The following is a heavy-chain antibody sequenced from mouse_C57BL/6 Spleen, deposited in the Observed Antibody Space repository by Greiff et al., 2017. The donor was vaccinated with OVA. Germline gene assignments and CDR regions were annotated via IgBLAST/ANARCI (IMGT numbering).Heavy chain of an antibody. J-gene: IGHJ4*01. CDR3: ARSGADYAMDY. V-gene: IGHV1-64*01. CDR2: IHPNSGST. CDR1: GYTFTSYW. Sequence: QVQLQQPGAELVKPGASVKLSCKASGYTFTSYWMHWVKQRPGQGLEWIGMIHPNSGSTNYNEKFKSKATLTVGKSSSTAYMQLSSLTSEDSAVYYCARSGADYAMDYWGQGTSVTVSS. D-gene: IGHD3-3*01.